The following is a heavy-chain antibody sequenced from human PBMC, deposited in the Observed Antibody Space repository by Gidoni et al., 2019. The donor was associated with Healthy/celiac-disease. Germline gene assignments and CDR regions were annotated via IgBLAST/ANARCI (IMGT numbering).Heavy chain of an antibody. CDR3: AKDRLVATGGGLDY. V-gene: IGHV3-23*01. CDR1: GFTFSSYA. J-gene: IGHJ4*02. Sequence: EVQLLESGGGLVQPGGSLRLSCSASGFTFSSYAMGGVRQAPGKGLGWVSAISGSGGSTYYADSVKGRFTISRDNSKNTLYLQMNSLRAEDTAVYYCAKDRLVATGGGLDYWGQGTLVTVSS. CDR2: ISGSGGST. D-gene: IGHD2-2*01.